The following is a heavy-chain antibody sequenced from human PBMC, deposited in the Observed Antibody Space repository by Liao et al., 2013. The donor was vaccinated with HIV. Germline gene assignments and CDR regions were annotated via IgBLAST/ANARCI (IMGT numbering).Heavy chain of an antibody. Sequence: QVQLQQWGAGLLKPSETLSLTCAVSGYSISSGYYWGWIRQPPGKGLEWIGSFYHGGITYYNPSLKSRVTISVDTSKNQFSLKLSSVTAADTAVYYCARPNTSWANDAFDIWGQGTMVTVSS. CDR2: FYHGGIT. CDR1: GYSISSGYY. V-gene: IGHV4-38-2*01. J-gene: IGHJ3*02. D-gene: IGHD4/OR15-4a*01. CDR3: ARPNTSWANDAFDI.